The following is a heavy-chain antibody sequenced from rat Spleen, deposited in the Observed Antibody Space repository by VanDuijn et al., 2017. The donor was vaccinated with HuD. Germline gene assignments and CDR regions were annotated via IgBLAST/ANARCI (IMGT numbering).Heavy chain of an antibody. CDR1: GFTFNNYW. Sequence: EVQLVESGGGLMQPGRSLKLSCVASGFTFNNYWMTWIRQVPGKGLEWVASINNASGRTHFPDSVKGRFTVSRDNAKSTLYLQMGSLRSEDTATYYCTTFSDYATSPFAYWVRGTLVTVSS. J-gene: IGHJ3*01. D-gene: IGHD1-6*01. CDR3: TTFSDYATSPFAY. V-gene: IGHV5-31*01. CDR2: INNASGRT.